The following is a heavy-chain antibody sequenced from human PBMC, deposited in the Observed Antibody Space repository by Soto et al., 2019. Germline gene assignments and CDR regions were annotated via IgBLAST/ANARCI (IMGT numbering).Heavy chain of an antibody. CDR1: GGTFSSYT. CDR2: ISPIFGTP. V-gene: IGHV1-69*01. D-gene: IGHD1-26*01. J-gene: IGHJ4*02. CDR3: ARVVVGSRLSLDY. Sequence: QVQLVQSGAEVKKPGSSVTVSCKASGGTFSSYTISWVRQAPGQGLEWMAGISPIFGTPIYGQKFQDRVTITADEYIMTTYMEMNRLTSEDTAVDYCARVVVGSRLSLDYWGQGTLVTISS.